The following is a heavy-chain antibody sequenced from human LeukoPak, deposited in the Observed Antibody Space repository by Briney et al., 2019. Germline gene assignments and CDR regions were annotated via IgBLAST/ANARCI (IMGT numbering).Heavy chain of an antibody. D-gene: IGHD4-17*01. CDR1: GFTFSSYT. CDR2: ISSSSSYI. CDR3: AKEIYGDSTGGRFQH. V-gene: IGHV3-21*04. Sequence: GGSLRLSCAASGFTFSSYTMNWVRQAPGKGLEWVSSISSSSSYIDYADSVKGRFTISRDNAKNSLYLQMNSLRAEDTAVYYCAKEIYGDSTGGRFQHWGQGTLVTVSS. J-gene: IGHJ1*01.